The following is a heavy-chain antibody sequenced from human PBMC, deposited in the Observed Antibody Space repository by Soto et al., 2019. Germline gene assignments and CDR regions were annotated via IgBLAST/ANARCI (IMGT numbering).Heavy chain of an antibody. CDR1: GYTLTELS. CDR2: FDPEDGET. Sequence: QVQLVQSGAEVKKPGASVKVSCKVSGYTLTELSMHWVRQAPGKGLEWVGGFDPEDGETIYAQKFQGRVTMTEDTSTDTAYMELSSLRSEDTAVYYCATRWQQLVFRLDYYYYGMDVWGQGTTVTVSS. J-gene: IGHJ6*02. D-gene: IGHD6-13*01. CDR3: ATRWQQLVFRLDYYYYGMDV. V-gene: IGHV1-24*01.